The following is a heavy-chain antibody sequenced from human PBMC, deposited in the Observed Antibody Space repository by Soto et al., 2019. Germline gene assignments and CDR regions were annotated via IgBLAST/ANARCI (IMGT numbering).Heavy chain of an antibody. Sequence: PGGSLRLSCAASGFTFSSYAMSWVRQAPGKGLEWVSAISGSGGSTYYADSVKGRFTISRDNSKNTLYLQMNSLRAEDTAVYYCAKFQDIVVVPAADLGYWGQGTLVTVSS. CDR2: ISGSGGST. J-gene: IGHJ4*02. V-gene: IGHV3-23*01. CDR3: AKFQDIVVVPAADLGY. CDR1: GFTFSSYA. D-gene: IGHD2-2*01.